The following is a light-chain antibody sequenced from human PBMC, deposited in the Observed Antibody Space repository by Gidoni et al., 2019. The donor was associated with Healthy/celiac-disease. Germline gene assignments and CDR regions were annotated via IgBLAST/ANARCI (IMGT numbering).Light chain of an antibody. CDR1: QSVSSY. CDR3: QQRSNWPMYT. Sequence: EIVLTQSPATLSLSPGDRATLSCRASQSVSSYLAWYQQKPGQAPRLLIYDASTRATGIPARFSGSGSGTDFTLTISSLEPEDFAVYYCQQRSNWPMYTFGQGTKLEIK. CDR2: DAS. V-gene: IGKV3-11*01. J-gene: IGKJ2*01.